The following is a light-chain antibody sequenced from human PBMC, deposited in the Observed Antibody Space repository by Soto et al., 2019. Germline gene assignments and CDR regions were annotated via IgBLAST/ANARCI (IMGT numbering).Light chain of an antibody. J-gene: IGKJ2*01. V-gene: IGKV3-20*01. CDR3: KQYGSSPRT. CDR1: QSLSSSY. CDR2: GVS. Sequence: EIVLTQSPGTLSLSPGEGTTLSCRASQSLSSSYIAWYQQKPGQAPRLLIYGVSIRATGIPDRFSGSGSGTDFTLTISRLEPEDFAVYYCKQYGSSPRTFGQGTELDIK.